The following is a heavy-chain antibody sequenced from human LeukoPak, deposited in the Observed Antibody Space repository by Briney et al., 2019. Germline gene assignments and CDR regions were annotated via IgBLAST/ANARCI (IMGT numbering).Heavy chain of an antibody. CDR1: GFTFSSYA. D-gene: IGHD3-22*01. J-gene: IGHJ4*02. Sequence: PGGSLRLSCAASGFTFSSYAMSWVRQAPGKGLEWVSSMSGSGSSSYYADSVKGRFTISRDSSKNTLYLQMNSLRAEDTAVYYCAKEKYYYDSSGSKFIDYWGQGTLVTVSS. CDR2: MSGSGSSS. CDR3: AKEKYYYDSSGSKFIDY. V-gene: IGHV3-23*01.